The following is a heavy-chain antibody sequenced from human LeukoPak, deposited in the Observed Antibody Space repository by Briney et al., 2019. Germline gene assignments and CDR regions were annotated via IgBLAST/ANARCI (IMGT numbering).Heavy chain of an antibody. CDR1: GFTFSYYR. Sequence: PGGSLRLSCAASGFTFSYYRMNWVRQAPGKGLEWVGRIKSKTDGGTTDYAAPVKGRFTISRDDSKNTLYLQMNSLKTEDTAVYYCTTDLYCSSTSCYFGYYYYMDVWGKGTTVTVSS. CDR3: TTDLYCSSTSCYFGYYYYMDV. J-gene: IGHJ6*03. V-gene: IGHV3-15*01. CDR2: IKSKTDGGTT. D-gene: IGHD2-2*01.